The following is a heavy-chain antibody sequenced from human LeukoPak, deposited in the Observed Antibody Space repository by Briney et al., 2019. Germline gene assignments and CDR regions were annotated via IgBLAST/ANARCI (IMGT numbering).Heavy chain of an antibody. V-gene: IGHV3-48*03. CDR1: VFTFRSYE. CDR2: ISSSGSTI. Sequence: GGSLRLSCAASVFTFRSYEMKWVRQAPGKGLEWVSYISSSGSTIFYADSVKGRFTISRDNAKNSLYLQMSSLRAEDTAVYYCARLYSSSSGLRASDYWGQGSLVSVSS. J-gene: IGHJ4*02. CDR3: ARLYSSSSGLRASDY. D-gene: IGHD6-6*01.